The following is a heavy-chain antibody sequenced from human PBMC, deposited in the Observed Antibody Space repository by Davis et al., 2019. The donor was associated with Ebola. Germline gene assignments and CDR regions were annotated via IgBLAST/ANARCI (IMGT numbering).Heavy chain of an antibody. CDR2: MNPNSGNT. CDR3: AKEFGHQRYCSSTSCYSY. CDR1: GYTFTSYD. J-gene: IGHJ4*02. Sequence: ASVKVSCKASGYTFTSYDINWVRQATGQGLEWMGWMNPNSGNTGYAQKFQGRVTMTRNTSISTAYMELSSLRAEDTAVYYCAKEFGHQRYCSSTSCYSYWGQGTLVTVSS. D-gene: IGHD2-2*02. V-gene: IGHV1-8*01.